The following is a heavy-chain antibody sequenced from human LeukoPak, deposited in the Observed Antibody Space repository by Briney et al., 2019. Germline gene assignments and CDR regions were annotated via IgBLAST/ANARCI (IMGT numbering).Heavy chain of an antibody. CDR2: IYYSGST. J-gene: IGHJ3*02. CDR1: GGSLSGYY. D-gene: IGHD6-13*01. CDR3: ARGSGAAAGTNDAFDI. V-gene: IGHV4-59*01. Sequence: SETLSLTCTVSGGSLSGYYWSWIRQPPGRGLEWIGYIYYSGSTNYNRSLRSRVTISVDPPKNQFSLRLRFVTAADTAVYYCARGSGAAAGTNDAFDIWGQGTMVTVSS.